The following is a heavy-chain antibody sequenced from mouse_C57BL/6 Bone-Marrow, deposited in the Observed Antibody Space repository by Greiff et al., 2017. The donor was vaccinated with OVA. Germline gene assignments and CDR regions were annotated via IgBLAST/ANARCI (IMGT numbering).Heavy chain of an antibody. CDR1: GYTFTSYW. CDR2: INPSNGGT. D-gene: IGHD1-1*01. V-gene: IGHV1-53*01. J-gene: IGHJ2*01. CDR3: ARIPYGTRYFDY. Sequence: QVQLQQPGTELVKPGASVKLSCKASGYTFTSYWMHWVKQRPGQGLEWIGNINPSNGGTNYNEKFKSKATLTVDKSSCTAYMQLSSLTSEDSAVYYCARIPYGTRYFDYWGQGTTLTVSS.